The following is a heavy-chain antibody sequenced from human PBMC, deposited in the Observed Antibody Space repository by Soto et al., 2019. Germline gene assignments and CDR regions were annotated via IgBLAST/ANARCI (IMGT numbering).Heavy chain of an antibody. D-gene: IGHD3-16*01. CDR3: ARSWGYYFDY. V-gene: IGHV4-59*01. Sequence: SETLSLTCTVPGGSISSYYLSWIRQPPGKGLEWIGYIYYSGSTNYNPSLKSRVTISVDTSKNQFSLKLSSVTAADTAVYYCARSWGYYFDYWGQGTLVTVSS. J-gene: IGHJ4*02. CDR2: IYYSGST. CDR1: GGSISSYY.